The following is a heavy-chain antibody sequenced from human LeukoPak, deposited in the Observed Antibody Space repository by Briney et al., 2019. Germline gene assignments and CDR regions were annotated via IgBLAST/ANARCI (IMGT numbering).Heavy chain of an antibody. CDR1: GGSISIGGYY. J-gene: IGHJ3*02. Sequence: SETLSLTCTVSGGSISIGGYYWSWIRQHPGKGLEWIGYIYYSGSTYYNPSLKSRVTISVDTSKNQFSLKLSSVTAADTAVYYCARDGPDAFDIWGQGTMVTVSS. CDR3: ARDGPDAFDI. V-gene: IGHV4-31*03. CDR2: IYYSGST.